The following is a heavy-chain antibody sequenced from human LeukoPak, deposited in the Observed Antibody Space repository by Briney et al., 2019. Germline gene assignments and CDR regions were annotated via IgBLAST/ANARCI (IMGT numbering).Heavy chain of an antibody. Sequence: SETLSLTCTVSGDSISSSTYYWGWIRQPPGKGLEWIGSMCYSGNTYYNPSLKSRVTISVDTSKNQFSLKLSSVTAADTAVYYCARDMLGDSYYYYMDVWGKGTTVTVSS. CDR3: ARDMLGDSYYYYMDV. CDR2: MCYSGNT. V-gene: IGHV4-39*02. D-gene: IGHD3-10*02. CDR1: GDSISSSTYY. J-gene: IGHJ6*03.